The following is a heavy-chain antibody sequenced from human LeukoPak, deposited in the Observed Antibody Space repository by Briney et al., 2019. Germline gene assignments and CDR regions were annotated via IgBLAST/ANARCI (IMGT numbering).Heavy chain of an antibody. V-gene: IGHV4-39*07. J-gene: IGHJ4*02. Sequence: SETLSLTCDVSGGSITNSSYHWGWIRQPPGRGLEWIGHVFYSGSAYSNPSLKSRVTISVDTSKNQFSLKLSSVTAADTAVYYCARGRATIIYFDYWGQGTLVTVSS. D-gene: IGHD5-12*01. CDR3: ARGRATIIYFDY. CDR2: VFYSGSA. CDR1: GGSITNSSYH.